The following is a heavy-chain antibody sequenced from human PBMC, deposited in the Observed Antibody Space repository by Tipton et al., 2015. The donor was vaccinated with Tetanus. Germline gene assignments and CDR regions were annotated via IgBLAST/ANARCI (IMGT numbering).Heavy chain of an antibody. D-gene: IGHD2-2*01. CDR3: ARGWSECSSWSCSPFDS. Sequence: TLSLTCTVSGGSVSSYYWTWFRQPPGKRLEWIGFVSSSGNSNYSPSLTGRVSMSLGTSKQQFSLSLTSATAADTAVYYCARGWSECSSWSCSPFDSWGQGTLVTVSS. V-gene: IGHV4-4*07. J-gene: IGHJ4*02. CDR1: GGSVSSYY. CDR2: VSSSGNS.